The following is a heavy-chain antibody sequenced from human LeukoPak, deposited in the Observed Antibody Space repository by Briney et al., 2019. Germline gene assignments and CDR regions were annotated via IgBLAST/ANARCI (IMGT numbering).Heavy chain of an antibody. CDR3: ASGSYYFDY. V-gene: IGHV4-38-2*01. CDR2: IYHSGST. Sequence: SETLSLTCAVSGYSISSGYYWGWIRQPPGKGLEWIGSIYHSGSTYYNPSLKSRVTISVDTSKDQFSLKLSSVTAANTAVYYCASGSYYFDYWGQGTLVTVSS. D-gene: IGHD1-26*01. CDR1: GYSISSGYY. J-gene: IGHJ4*02.